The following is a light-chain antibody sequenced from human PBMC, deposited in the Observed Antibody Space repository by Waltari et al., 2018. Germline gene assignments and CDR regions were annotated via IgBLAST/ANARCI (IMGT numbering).Light chain of an antibody. Sequence: SYELTQTPSVSVSPGPTARITCSGHELPRQYAYWFQQKSGRAPRLVIYEDTKRPSGIPERFSGSSSGTVATLTITGAQVDDEADYYCYSSDSTGLRVFGGGTTVVVL. CDR1: ELPRQY. J-gene: IGLJ1*01. CDR3: YSSDSTGLRV. CDR2: EDT. V-gene: IGLV3-10*01.